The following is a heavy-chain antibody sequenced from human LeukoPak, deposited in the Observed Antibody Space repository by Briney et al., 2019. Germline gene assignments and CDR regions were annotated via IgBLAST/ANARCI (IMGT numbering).Heavy chain of an antibody. CDR1: GGSISSYY. D-gene: IGHD6-6*01. CDR3: GRLVGVYSSSTFDY. V-gene: IGHV4-59*01. J-gene: IGHJ4*02. Sequence: SGTLSLTCTVSGGSISSYYWSWLRQPPGQGLEWIGYIYYSESTNSNPSLKSRITTSVDTPKNQFSLKLTPVTAADAAVYYCGRLVGVYSSSTFDYWGQGTLVTVSS. CDR2: IYYSEST.